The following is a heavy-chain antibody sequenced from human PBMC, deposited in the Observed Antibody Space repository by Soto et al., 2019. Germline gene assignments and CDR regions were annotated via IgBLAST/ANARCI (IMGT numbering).Heavy chain of an antibody. CDR3: ARLDVVAGRGTYYQYYGMDV. J-gene: IGHJ6*02. CDR1: GGSFSGYF. V-gene: IGHV4-34*01. D-gene: IGHD5-12*01. CDR2: INHSGST. Sequence: SETLSLTCGGYGGSFSGYFWTWIRQPPGKGLEWIGQINHSGSTNYNPSLKSRVTISADTSKNQFSLKLSSVNAADTAVYYCARLDVVAGRGTYYQYYGMDVWGQGTTVTVSS.